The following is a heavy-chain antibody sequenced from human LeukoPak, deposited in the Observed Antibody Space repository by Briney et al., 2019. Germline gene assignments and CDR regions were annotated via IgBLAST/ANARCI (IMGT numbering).Heavy chain of an antibody. CDR1: GGSISSDY. CDR3: ARGNSNDHLAWFDP. CDR2: IYYSGST. V-gene: IGHV4-59*01. D-gene: IGHD2/OR15-2a*01. J-gene: IGHJ5*02. Sequence: PSETLSLTCIVSGGSISSDYWSWIRQPPGKGLEWIGYIYYSGSTNYNPSLKSRVTISVDTSKNQFSLKLSSVTAADTAVYYCARGNSNDHLAWFDPWGQGTLVTVSS.